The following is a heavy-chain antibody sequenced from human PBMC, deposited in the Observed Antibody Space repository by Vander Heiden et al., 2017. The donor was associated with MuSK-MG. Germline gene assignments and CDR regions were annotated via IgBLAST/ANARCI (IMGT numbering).Heavy chain of an antibody. V-gene: IGHV4-39*01. J-gene: IGHJ4*02. D-gene: IGHD3-3*01. CDR1: GSSIPTTSYY. CDR2: IYYSGST. CDR3: ASSPFWEWLSRVYFDY. Sequence: QLQLQESGPGLVKPSETLSLTCTVSGSSIPTTSYYWGWIRQPPGKGLEWIGTIYYSGSTYYSPSLGSRVTMSVDTSKNQCSLKVSSVTAAETAVYYCASSPFWEWLSRVYFDYWGQGTLVTVSS.